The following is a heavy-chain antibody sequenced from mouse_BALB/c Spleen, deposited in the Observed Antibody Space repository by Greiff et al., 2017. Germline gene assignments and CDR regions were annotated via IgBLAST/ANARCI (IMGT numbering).Heavy chain of an antibody. J-gene: IGHJ4*01. CDR2: ISSGGGST. D-gene: IGHD1-1*01. V-gene: IGHV5-12-1*01. CDR1: GFAFSSYD. CDR3: ARHAVVALYYYAMDY. Sequence: EVKLVESGGGLVKPGGSLKLSCAASGFAFSSYDMSWVRQTPEKRLEWVAYISSGGGSTYYPDTVKGRFTISRDNAKNTLYLQMSSLKSEDTAMYYCARHAVVALYYYAMDYWGQGTSVTVSS.